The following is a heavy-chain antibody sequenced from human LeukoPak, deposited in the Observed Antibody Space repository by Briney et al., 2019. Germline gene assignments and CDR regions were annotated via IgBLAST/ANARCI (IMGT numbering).Heavy chain of an antibody. D-gene: IGHD3-3*01. CDR1: GFTFTSSA. V-gene: IGHV1-58*02. CDR2: IVVGSGNT. CDR3: AAASYYDFWSGYSLYS. J-gene: IGHJ4*02. Sequence: SVKVSCKASGFTFTSSAMQWVRQARGQRLEWIGWIVVGSGNTNYAQKFQERVTITRDMSTSTAYMELSSLRSEDTAVHYCAAASYYDFWSGYSLYSWGQGTLVTVSS.